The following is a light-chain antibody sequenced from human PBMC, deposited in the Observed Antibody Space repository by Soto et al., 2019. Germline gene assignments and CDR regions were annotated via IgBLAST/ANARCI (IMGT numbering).Light chain of an antibody. J-gene: IGKJ1*01. Sequence: EIVLTQSPGTLSLSPGERATLSCRASQSVRSNFLAWYQQKPGQAPRLPIYGASNRATGIPDRFSGSGSGTDFTLTITRLEPEDFAMYYCQRYDSLRTFGQGTKVEI. CDR2: GAS. V-gene: IGKV3-20*01. CDR1: QSVRSNF. CDR3: QRYDSLRT.